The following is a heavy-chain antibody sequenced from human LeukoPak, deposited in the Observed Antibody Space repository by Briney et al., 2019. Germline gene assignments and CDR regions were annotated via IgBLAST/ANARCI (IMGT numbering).Heavy chain of an antibody. CDR2: IYHSGST. V-gene: IGHV4-30-2*01. D-gene: IGHD3-22*01. CDR1: GGSISSGGYS. CDR3: ARRARDSSGFFH. Sequence: SETLSLTCAVSGGSISSGGYSWSWIRQPPGKGLEWIGYIYHSGSTYYNPSLKSRVTISVDTSKNQFSLKLSSVTAADTAVYYCARRARDSSGFFHWGQGTLVTVSS. J-gene: IGHJ4*02.